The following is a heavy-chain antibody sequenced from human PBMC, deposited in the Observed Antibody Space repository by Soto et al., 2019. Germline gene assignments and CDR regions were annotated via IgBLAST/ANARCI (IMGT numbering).Heavy chain of an antibody. Sequence: EVQLVESGGGLVQPGGSLRLSCAASGLIFSDYHMDWVRQAPGKGLEWVGRIRRKANSYTTEYAASVKGRFTISRDDSKNSLYLQMNILKSEDTAVYYCAMLGGWSGGSSGMDVWGQWTTFTVSS. CDR2: IRRKANSYTT. CDR3: AMLGGWSGGSSGMDV. J-gene: IGHJ6*02. V-gene: IGHV3-72*01. D-gene: IGHD6-19*01. CDR1: GLIFSDYH.